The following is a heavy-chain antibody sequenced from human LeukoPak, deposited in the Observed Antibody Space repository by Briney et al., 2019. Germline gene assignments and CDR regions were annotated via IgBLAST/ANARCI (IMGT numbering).Heavy chain of an antibody. CDR2: ISWNSGSI. J-gene: IGHJ2*01. Sequence: PGRSLRLSCAASGFTFDDYAMHWVRQAPGKGLEWVSGISWNSGSIGYADSVKGRFTTSRDNAKNSLYLQMNSLRAEDTALYYCAKDGQSMVRDFDLWGRGTLVTVSS. D-gene: IGHD3-10*01. CDR1: GFTFDDYA. V-gene: IGHV3-9*01. CDR3: AKDGQSMVRDFDL.